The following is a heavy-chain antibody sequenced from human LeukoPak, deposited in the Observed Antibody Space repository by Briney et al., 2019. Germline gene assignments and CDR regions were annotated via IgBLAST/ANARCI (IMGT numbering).Heavy chain of an antibody. CDR2: IYHSGST. Sequence: SETLSLTCTVSGGSISSSSYYWGWLRQPPGRGLEWIGTIYHSGSTYYNPSLKSRVTISVDTSKNQFSLKLSSVTAADTAVYYCARGGSYVWGSYRLKSWFDPWGQGTLVTVSS. V-gene: IGHV4-39*07. D-gene: IGHD3-16*02. J-gene: IGHJ5*02. CDR3: ARGGSYVWGSYRLKSWFDP. CDR1: GGSISSSSYY.